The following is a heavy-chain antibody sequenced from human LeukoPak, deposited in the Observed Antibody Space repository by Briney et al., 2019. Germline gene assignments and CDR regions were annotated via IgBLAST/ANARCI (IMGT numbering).Heavy chain of an antibody. D-gene: IGHD1-26*01. J-gene: IGHJ6*03. CDR2: ISVYNGNK. V-gene: IGHV1-18*01. Sequence: ASVKVSCKASGYTFTSYGIRWVRQAPGQGLEWMGWISVYNGNKNYAQKLQGRVTMTTDTSTSTAYMELRSLRSDDTAVYYCARASGGEPPYYYYMDVWGKGTTVTVSS. CDR3: ARASGGEPPYYYYMDV. CDR1: GYTFTSYG.